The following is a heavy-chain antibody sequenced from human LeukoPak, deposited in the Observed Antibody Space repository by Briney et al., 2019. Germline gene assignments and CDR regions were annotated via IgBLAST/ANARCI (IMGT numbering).Heavy chain of an antibody. CDR3: AKDSYQYSSATN. Sequence: QPGGSLRLSCAPSGFTFSSYAMHWVRQAPGKGLEWVAVISYDGSNKYYADSVKGRFTISRDNSKNTLFLQMNSLRAEDTAVYYCAKDSYQYSSATNWGQGTLVTVSS. V-gene: IGHV3-30*18. J-gene: IGHJ4*02. CDR2: ISYDGSNK. D-gene: IGHD6-19*01. CDR1: GFTFSSYA.